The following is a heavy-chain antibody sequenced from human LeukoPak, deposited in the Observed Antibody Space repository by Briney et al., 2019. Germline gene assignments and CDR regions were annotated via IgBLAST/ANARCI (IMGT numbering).Heavy chain of an antibody. D-gene: IGHD3-22*01. CDR2: INTSGST. J-gene: IGHJ3*01. Sequence: SETLSLTCTVSGGSISSYYWTWIRQSAGKGLEWIGRINTSGSTNYNPSLKSRVTISIDTSKNEVSLMLTSVTAADTAVYYCASDSISMNAFDAWGQGTMVTVSS. V-gene: IGHV4-4*07. CDR3: ASDSISMNAFDA. CDR1: GGSISSYY.